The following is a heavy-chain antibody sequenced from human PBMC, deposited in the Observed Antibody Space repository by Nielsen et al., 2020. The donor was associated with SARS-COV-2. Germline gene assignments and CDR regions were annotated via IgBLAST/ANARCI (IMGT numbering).Heavy chain of an antibody. CDR1: GFTFDDYA. J-gene: IGHJ4*02. V-gene: IGHV3-9*01. D-gene: IGHD3-10*01. CDR3: ASTRDYYGSGSYDY. CDR2: ISGNSGSI. Sequence: SLKISCAASGFTFDDYAMHWVRQAPGKGLEWVSGISGNSGSIGYADSVKGRFTISRDNAKNSLYLQMNSLRAEDTALYYCASTRDYYGSGSYDYWGQGTLVTVSS.